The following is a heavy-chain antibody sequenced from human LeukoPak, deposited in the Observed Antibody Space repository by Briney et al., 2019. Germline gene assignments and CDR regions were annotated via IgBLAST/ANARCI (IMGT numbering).Heavy chain of an antibody. V-gene: IGHV4-59*08. CDR2: IYYSGST. J-gene: IGHJ4*02. Sequence: SETLSLTCTVSGGPISYYYWSWIRQPPGKELEWIGYIYYSGSTNYNPSLKSRVTISVDTSKNQFSLKLSSVTAADTAVYYCARLGYTSASYAGGFDYWGQGTLVTVSS. D-gene: IGHD6-19*01. CDR3: ARLGYTSASYAGGFDY. CDR1: GGPISYYY.